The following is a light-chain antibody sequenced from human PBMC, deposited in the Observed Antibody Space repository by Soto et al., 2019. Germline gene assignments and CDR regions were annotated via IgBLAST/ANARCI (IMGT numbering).Light chain of an antibody. CDR3: QHYNNWPPWT. V-gene: IGKV3-15*01. CDR2: GAS. Sequence: EIVMTQSPATLSVSPGERVTLSCRASQSVSSNLAWYQQKPGQAPRLLIFGASTGATGIPARFSGSGSGTEFTLTISSLQSEDFAVYYCQHYNNWPPWTFGQGTKVEIK. J-gene: IGKJ1*01. CDR1: QSVSSN.